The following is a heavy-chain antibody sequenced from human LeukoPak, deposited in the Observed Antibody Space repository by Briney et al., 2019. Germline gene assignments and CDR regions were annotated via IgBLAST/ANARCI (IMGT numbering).Heavy chain of an antibody. V-gene: IGHV1-2*02. J-gene: IGHJ6*02. CDR2: INPNSGGT. CDR3: ARLYSSSWYAFYYGMDV. D-gene: IGHD6-13*01. CDR1: GYTFTGYY. Sequence: ASVKVSCKASGYTFTGYYMHWVRQAPGQGLEWMGWINPNSGGTNYAQKFQGRVTMTRDTSISTAYMELSRLRSDDTAVYYCARLYSSSWYAFYYGMDVWGQGTTVTVSS.